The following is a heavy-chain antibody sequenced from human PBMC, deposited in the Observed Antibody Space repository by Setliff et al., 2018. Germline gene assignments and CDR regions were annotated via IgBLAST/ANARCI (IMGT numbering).Heavy chain of an antibody. CDR2: ITFGSLSR. CDR3: AKGQGQYYDSSGYYGRVLDY. CDR1: GFTFSSDA. J-gene: IGHJ4*02. V-gene: IGHV3-23*01. D-gene: IGHD3-22*01. Sequence: PGGSLRLSCAASGFTFSSDAMSWVRQAPGKGLEWVSAITFGSLSRYYADSVKGRFTISRDNSKNTLFLEMNSLRTEDTAVYYCAKGQGQYYDSSGYYGRVLDYWGQGTLVTVSS.